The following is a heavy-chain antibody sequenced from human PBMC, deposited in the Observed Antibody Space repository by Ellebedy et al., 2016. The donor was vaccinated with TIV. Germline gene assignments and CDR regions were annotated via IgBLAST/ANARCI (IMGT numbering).Heavy chain of an antibody. CDR2: MNSDGSTT. CDR3: ASRMVAINPSGYGLDV. V-gene: IGHV3-74*01. J-gene: IGHJ6*02. D-gene: IGHD4/OR15-4a*01. Sequence: GGSLRLSCAASGFTFSSYWMHWVRQAPGKGLVWVSHMNSDGSTTRYADSVQGRFTISRDNARNTLYLQMNSLRAEDTAVYYCASRMVAINPSGYGLDVWGQGTTVTVSS. CDR1: GFTFSSYW.